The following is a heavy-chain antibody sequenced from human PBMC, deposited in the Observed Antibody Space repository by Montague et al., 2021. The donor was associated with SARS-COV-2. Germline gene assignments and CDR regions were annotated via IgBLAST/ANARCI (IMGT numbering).Heavy chain of an antibody. CDR2: FDPEDGET. CDR3: ATEAIAAAGTLGGYDY. J-gene: IGHJ4*02. V-gene: IGHV1-24*01. CDR1: GYTLTELS. D-gene: IGHD6-13*01. Sequence: SVKVSCKVSGYTLTELSMHWVRQAPGKGLEWMGGFDPEDGETIYAQKFQGRVTMTGDTSTDTAYMELSSLRSEDTALYYCATEAIAAAGTLGGYDYWGQGTLSPSPQ.